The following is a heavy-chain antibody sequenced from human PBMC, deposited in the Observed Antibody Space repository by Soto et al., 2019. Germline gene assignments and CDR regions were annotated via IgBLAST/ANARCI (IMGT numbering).Heavy chain of an antibody. CDR2: IWYDGSNK. J-gene: IGHJ4*02. D-gene: IGHD3-3*01. V-gene: IGHV3-33*01. Sequence: QVQLVESGGGGVQPGRSLRLSCAASGFTFSSYGMHWVRQAPGKGLEWVAVIWYDGSNKYYADSVKGRFTISRDNSKNTLYLQMNSLRAEDTAVYYCARASYYFWSGSFDYWGQGTLVTVSS. CDR3: ARASYYFWSGSFDY. CDR1: GFTFSSYG.